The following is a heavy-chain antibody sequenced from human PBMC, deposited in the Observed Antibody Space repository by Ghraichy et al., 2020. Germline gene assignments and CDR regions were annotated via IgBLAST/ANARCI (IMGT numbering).Heavy chain of an antibody. V-gene: IGHV3-21*01. CDR1: GFTFSSYS. D-gene: IGHD2-2*01. CDR2: ISSSSSYI. Sequence: GGSLRLSCAASGFTFSSYSMNWVRQAPGKGLEWVSSISSSSSYISYADSVKGRFTISRDNAQNSLYLQMNSLRAEDTAVYYCARRTDGYCSSTSCSYYYYDGMDVWGQGTTVTVSS. CDR3: ARRTDGYCSSTSCSYYYYDGMDV. J-gene: IGHJ6*02.